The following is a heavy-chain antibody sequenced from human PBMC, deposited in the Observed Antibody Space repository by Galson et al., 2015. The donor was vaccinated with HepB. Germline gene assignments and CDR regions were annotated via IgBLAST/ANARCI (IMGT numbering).Heavy chain of an antibody. J-gene: IGHJ5*01. CDR2: ISGNGDST. CDR1: GFAFHSHA. V-gene: IGHV3-23*01. CDR3: AKGYGLFDS. Sequence: SLRLSCAASGFAFHSHAMSWVCQAPGKGLEWISGISGNGDSTSYAVSVKGRFTVSRDNSKNMLYLQMDSLTAEDTGLYFCAKGYGLFDSWAQGILVTVSS. D-gene: IGHD3-16*01.